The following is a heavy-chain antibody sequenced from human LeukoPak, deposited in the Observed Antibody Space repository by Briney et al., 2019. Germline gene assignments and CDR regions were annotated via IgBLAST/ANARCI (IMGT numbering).Heavy chain of an antibody. J-gene: IGHJ4*02. CDR2: ISGSGGNT. Sequence: PGGSLRLSCAASRFTFSAYSMTWVRQAPGEGLEWVSAISGSGGNTYYADSVKGRFTISRDNSKNTLYLQMNSLRADDTAVYYCVRALLGIDDYWGQGTLVTVSS. CDR3: VRALLGIDDY. D-gene: IGHD2-15*01. CDR1: RFTFSAYS. V-gene: IGHV3-23*01.